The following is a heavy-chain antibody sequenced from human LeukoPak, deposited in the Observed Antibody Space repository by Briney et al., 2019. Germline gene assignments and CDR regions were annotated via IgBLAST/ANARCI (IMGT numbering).Heavy chain of an antibody. D-gene: IGHD4-17*01. CDR2: ISYDGSNK. CDR1: GFTFSSYG. Sequence: PGGSLRLSCAASGFTFSSYGMHWVRQAPGKGLEWVAVISYDGSNKYYADSVKGRFTISRDNSKNSLYLQMNSLRAEDTAVYYCARENDDYGDFSDYWGQGTLVTVSS. CDR3: ARENDDYGDFSDY. V-gene: IGHV3-30*03. J-gene: IGHJ4*02.